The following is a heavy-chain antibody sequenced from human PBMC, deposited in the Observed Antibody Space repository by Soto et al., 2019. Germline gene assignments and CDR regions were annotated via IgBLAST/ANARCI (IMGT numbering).Heavy chain of an antibody. D-gene: IGHD3-10*01. J-gene: IGHJ4*02. CDR1: GFTFYNYA. CDR2: ISGSGGST. Sequence: GGSLRLSCAASGFTFYNYAMSWVRQAPGKGLEWVSAISGSGGSTNYADSAKGRFTISRDNSKNTLYLQMNSLRADDTAVYYCAKDRGFTVYYFDYWGQGTLVTVSS. CDR3: AKDRGFTVYYFDY. V-gene: IGHV3-23*01.